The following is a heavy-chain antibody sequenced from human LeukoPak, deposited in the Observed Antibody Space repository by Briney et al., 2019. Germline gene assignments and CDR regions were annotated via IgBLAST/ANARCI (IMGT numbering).Heavy chain of an antibody. CDR2: IIPILGIA. D-gene: IGHD5-12*01. Sequence: ASVTVSCKASGGTFSSYTISWVRQAPGQGLEWMGRIIPILGIANYAQKFQGRVTITADKSTSTAYMELSSLRSEDTAVYYCARRNSGYDSVDYWGQGTLVTVSS. CDR3: ARRNSGYDSVDY. J-gene: IGHJ4*02. CDR1: GGTFSSYT. V-gene: IGHV1-69*02.